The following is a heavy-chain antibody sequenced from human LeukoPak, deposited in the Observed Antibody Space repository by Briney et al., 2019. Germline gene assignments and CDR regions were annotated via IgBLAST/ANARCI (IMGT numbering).Heavy chain of an antibody. D-gene: IGHD3-3*01. V-gene: IGHV3-21*01. CDR2: ISSSSSYI. J-gene: IGHJ4*02. CDR3: ARERIWNGYYFFDY. CDR1: GFIFSNYS. Sequence: PGGSLRLSCAASGFIFSNYSMNWVRQAPGKGLEWVSSISSSSSYIYYADSVKGRFTISRDNAKNSLDLQMNSLRAEDSAVYYCARERIWNGYYFFDYWGQGTLVTVSS.